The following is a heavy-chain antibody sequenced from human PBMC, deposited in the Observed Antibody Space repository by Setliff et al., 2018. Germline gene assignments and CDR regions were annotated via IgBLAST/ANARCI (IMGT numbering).Heavy chain of an antibody. CDR3: ARVLFHCSSTSCYLDAFDI. D-gene: IGHD2-2*01. CDR2: IYYSGST. Sequence: PSETLSLTCTVSGGSISSSSYYWGWIRQPPGKGLEWTGSIYYSGSTYYNPSLKSRVTISVDTSKNQFSLKLSSVTAADTAVYYCARVLFHCSSTSCYLDAFDIWGQGTMVTVSS. V-gene: IGHV4-39*07. J-gene: IGHJ3*02. CDR1: GGSISSSSYY.